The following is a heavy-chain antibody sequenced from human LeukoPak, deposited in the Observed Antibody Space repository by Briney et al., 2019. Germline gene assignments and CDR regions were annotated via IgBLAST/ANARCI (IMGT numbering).Heavy chain of an antibody. J-gene: IGHJ4*02. V-gene: IGHV4-61*02. CDR1: GGSISSGSYY. CDR2: IYGSGST. D-gene: IGHD2-2*01. CDR3: TRALGVVIPAAIGYFFDY. Sequence: SETLSLTCTVSGGSISSGSYYWSWIRQPAGKGLEWIGRIYGSGSTNYNPSLKSRVSMSIDTSKNQFSLMLTSVTAADTAVYYCTRALGVVIPAAIGYFFDYWGQGTLVTVSS.